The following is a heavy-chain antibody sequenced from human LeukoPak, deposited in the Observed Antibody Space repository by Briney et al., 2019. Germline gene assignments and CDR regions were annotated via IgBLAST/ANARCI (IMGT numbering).Heavy chain of an antibody. V-gene: IGHV3-74*01. D-gene: IGHD6-6*01. J-gene: IGHJ4*02. CDR2: ISPTGSTT. CDR3: ARGPNSNWSGLDS. Sequence: PGGSLRLSCTASGFSFSGHWMHWARQLPGKGLVWVSRISPTGSTTSYADSVKGRFTVSRDNAKNTLYLQVNNLRAEDTAVYYCARGPNSNWSGLDSWGQGTLVTVSS. CDR1: GFSFSGHW.